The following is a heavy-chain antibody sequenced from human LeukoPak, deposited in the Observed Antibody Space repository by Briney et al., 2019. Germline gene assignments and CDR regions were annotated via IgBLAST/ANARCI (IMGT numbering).Heavy chain of an antibody. CDR3: VRDGYNWNYDY. D-gene: IGHD1-1*01. CDR1: GFTFSSYA. J-gene: IGHJ4*02. V-gene: IGHV3-64*01. Sequence: GGSLRLSCAASGFTFSSYAMHWVRQAPGKGLEYVSAISSNGGSTYYANSVKGRFTISRDNSKNTLYLQMGSLRAEDTAVYYCVRDGYNWNYDYWGQGTLVTVSS. CDR2: ISSNGGST.